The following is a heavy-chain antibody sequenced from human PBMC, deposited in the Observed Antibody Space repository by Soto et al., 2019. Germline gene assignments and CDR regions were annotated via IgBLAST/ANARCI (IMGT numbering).Heavy chain of an antibody. CDR2: ISYDVSNK. D-gene: IGHD6-13*01. J-gene: IGHJ4*02. V-gene: IGHV3-30*18. Sequence: PWGSLRLSCAASGFSFSSYGTHWVRQAPGKGLEWVAVISYDVSNKYYADSVKGRFIISRENSKNTLYLQMNSLRAEDTAVYYCAKGLAASTQGPFDYWGQETMVTVSS. CDR1: GFSFSSYG. CDR3: AKGLAASTQGPFDY.